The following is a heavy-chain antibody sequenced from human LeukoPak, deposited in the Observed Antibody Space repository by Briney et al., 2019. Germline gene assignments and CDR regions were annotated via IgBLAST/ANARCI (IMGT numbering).Heavy chain of an antibody. Sequence: PSETLSLTCAVYGGSFSGYYWSWIRQPPGKGLEWIGEINHSGSTNYNPSLKSRVTISVDTSKNQFSLKLSSVTAADTAVYYCARGQLLWFGELVKMNWFDPWGQGTLVTVSS. CDR2: INHSGST. CDR1: GGSFSGYY. D-gene: IGHD3-10*01. CDR3: ARGQLLWFGELVKMNWFDP. J-gene: IGHJ5*02. V-gene: IGHV4-34*01.